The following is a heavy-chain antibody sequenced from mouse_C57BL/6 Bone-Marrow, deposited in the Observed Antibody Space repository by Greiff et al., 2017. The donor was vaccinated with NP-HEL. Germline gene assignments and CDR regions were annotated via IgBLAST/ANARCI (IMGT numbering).Heavy chain of an antibody. Sequence: VQRVESGAELARPGASVKLSCKASGYTFTSYGISWVKQRTGQGLEWIGEIYPRSGNTYYNEKFKGKATLTADKSSSTAYMELRSLTSEDSAVYFCARDGYDCFDYWGQGTTHTVSS. CDR1: GYTFTSYG. V-gene: IGHV1-81*01. CDR2: IYPRSGNT. D-gene: IGHD2-2*01. CDR3: ARDGYDCFDY. J-gene: IGHJ2*01.